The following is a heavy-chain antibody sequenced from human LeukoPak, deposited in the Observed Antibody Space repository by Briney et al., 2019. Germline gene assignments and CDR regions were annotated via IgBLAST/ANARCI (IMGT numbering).Heavy chain of an antibody. V-gene: IGHV4-34*01. J-gene: IGHJ6*03. Sequence: SETLSLTCAVYGGSFSGYYWSWIRQPPGKGLEWIGEINHSGSTNYNPSLKSRVTISVDTSKNQFSLKLSSVTAADTAVYYCARLPAYYDFWSGSFDYYYYMDVWGKGTTVTVSS. CDR2: INHSGST. CDR3: ARLPAYYDFWSGSFDYYYYMDV. CDR1: GGSFSGYY. D-gene: IGHD3-3*01.